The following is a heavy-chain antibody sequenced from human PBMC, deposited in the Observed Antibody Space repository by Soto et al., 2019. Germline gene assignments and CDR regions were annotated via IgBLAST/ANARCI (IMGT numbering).Heavy chain of an antibody. CDR1: GFTFSNAW. CDR2: IKSKTDGGTT. V-gene: IGHV3-15*01. D-gene: IGHD2-21*02. J-gene: IGHJ4*02. CDR3: TTDADSRDS. Sequence: GGSLRLSCAASGFTFSNAWMRWVRQAPGKGLEWVGRIKSKTDGGTTDYAAPMKGRSTNSREETKNTLYLQMNSLKTEDTAVYYCTTDADSRDSWGQGTLVTVSS.